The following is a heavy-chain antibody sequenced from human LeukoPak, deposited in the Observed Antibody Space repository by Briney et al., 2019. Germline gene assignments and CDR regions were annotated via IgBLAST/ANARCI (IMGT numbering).Heavy chain of an antibody. Sequence: GGSLRLSCTASGFTFGDYAMNWVRQAPGKGLEWVGFIRSNAYGGTTEYAASVKGRFTISRDDSRSIAYLQMNSLKTEDTAVYYCARARPDEFPADYWGQGTLVTVSS. CDR2: IRSNAYGGTT. CDR3: ARARPDEFPADY. V-gene: IGHV3-49*04. CDR1: GFTFGDYA. J-gene: IGHJ4*02. D-gene: IGHD1-14*01.